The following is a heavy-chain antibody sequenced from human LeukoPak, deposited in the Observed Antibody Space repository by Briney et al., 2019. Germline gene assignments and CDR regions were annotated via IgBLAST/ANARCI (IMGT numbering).Heavy chain of an antibody. V-gene: IGHV3-30*02. CDR2: IRYDESNK. Sequence: GGSLRLSCAASGFTFSSYGMHWVRQAPGKGLEWVSFIRYDESNKYYADSVRGLFTISRDNSKNTLYLQMNSLRAEDTAVYYCARDYGSSWWGRSYYFDYWGQGTLVTVSS. D-gene: IGHD6-13*01. CDR1: GFTFSSYG. J-gene: IGHJ4*02. CDR3: ARDYGSSWWGRSYYFDY.